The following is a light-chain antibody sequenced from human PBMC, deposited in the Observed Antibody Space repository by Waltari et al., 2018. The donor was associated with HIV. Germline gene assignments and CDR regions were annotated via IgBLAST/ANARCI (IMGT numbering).Light chain of an antibody. V-gene: IGLV2-14*01. Sequence: QSALTQPASVSGSPGQSITISCTGTSSDVGGFNYVSWSQQHPGKAPKLMIYEVSNRPSGVSNRFSGSKSGNTASLTISGLQAEDEADYYCNSYTTSSTLDVVFGGGTKLTVL. CDR1: SSDVGGFNY. J-gene: IGLJ2*01. CDR3: NSYTTSSTLDVV. CDR2: EVS.